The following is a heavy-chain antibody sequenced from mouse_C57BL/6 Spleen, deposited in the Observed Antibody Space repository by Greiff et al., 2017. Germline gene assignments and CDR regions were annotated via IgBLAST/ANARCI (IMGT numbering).Heavy chain of an antibody. V-gene: IGHV1-59*01. J-gene: IGHJ2*01. Sequence: QVQLQQSGAELVRPGTSVKLSCKASGYTFTSYWMHWVKQRPGQGLEWIGVIDPSDSYTNYNQKFKGKATLTVDTSSSTAYMQLSSLTSEDSAVYYCARYITTVVNYFDYWGQGTTLTVSS. CDR1: GYTFTSYW. D-gene: IGHD1-1*01. CDR3: ARYITTVVNYFDY. CDR2: IDPSDSYT.